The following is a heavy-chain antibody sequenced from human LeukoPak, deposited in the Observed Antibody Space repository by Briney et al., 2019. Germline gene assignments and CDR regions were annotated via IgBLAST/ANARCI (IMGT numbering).Heavy chain of an antibody. CDR2: IYYSGST. Sequence: SETLSLTCTVSGGSISSGGYYWSWIRQHPGKGLEWIGYIYYSGSTYYNPSLKSRVTISVDTSKNQFSLKLSSVTAADTAVYYCARVEGGYFDYWGQGTLVTVSS. CDR1: GGSISSGGYY. V-gene: IGHV4-31*03. CDR3: ARVEGGYFDY. J-gene: IGHJ4*02. D-gene: IGHD2-15*01.